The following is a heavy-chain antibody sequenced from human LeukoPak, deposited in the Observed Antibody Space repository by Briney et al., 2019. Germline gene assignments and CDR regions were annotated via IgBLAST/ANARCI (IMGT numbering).Heavy chain of an antibody. CDR1: GGSISSYY. V-gene: IGHV4-59*01. CDR2: IYYSGST. D-gene: IGHD2-15*01. Sequence: PSETLSLTCTVSGGSISSYYWSWIRQPPGKGLEWIGYIYYSGSTNYNPSLKSRVTISVDTSKNQFSLKLSSVTAADTAVYYCARGPYCSGGSCYFSIYYYYYVDAWGKGTTVTVSS. CDR3: ARGPYCSGGSCYFSIYYYYYVDA. J-gene: IGHJ6*03.